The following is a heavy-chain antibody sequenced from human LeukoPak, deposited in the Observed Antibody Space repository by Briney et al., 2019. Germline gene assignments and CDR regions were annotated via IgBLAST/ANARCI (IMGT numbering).Heavy chain of an antibody. J-gene: IGHJ4*02. D-gene: IGHD3-10*01. V-gene: IGHV3-53*01. Sequence: GGSLRLSCAASGFTVSSNCMSWVRQAPGKGLGWVSVIYSGGSTYYADSVKGRFTISRDNSKNTLYLQMNSLRAEDTAVYYCARVTPGWFGEFYFDYWGQGTLVTVSS. CDR2: IYSGGST. CDR3: ARVTPGWFGEFYFDY. CDR1: GFTVSSNC.